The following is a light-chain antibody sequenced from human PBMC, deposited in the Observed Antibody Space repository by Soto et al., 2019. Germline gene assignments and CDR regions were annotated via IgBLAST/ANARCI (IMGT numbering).Light chain of an antibody. V-gene: IGKV4-1*01. CDR1: QSVLYSSNNRNY. J-gene: IGKJ4*01. CDR2: WAS. CDR3: QQYSSSPLT. Sequence: DIVMTQSPDSLAVSLGERATINCKSSQSVLYSSNNRNYLAWYQQRPGQPPKLLLYWASTRESGVPHRFSGSGSGTDFTLTISSLQAEDVAVYYCQQYSSSPLTFGGGTKVEIK.